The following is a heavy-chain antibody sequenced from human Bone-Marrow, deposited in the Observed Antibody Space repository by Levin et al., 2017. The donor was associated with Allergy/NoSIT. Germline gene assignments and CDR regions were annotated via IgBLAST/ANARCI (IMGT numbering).Heavy chain of an antibody. V-gene: IGHV3-33*01. CDR2: IWYDGSNK. CDR3: ARDYGDYYFDY. Sequence: GESLKISCAASGFTFSSYGMHWVRQAPGKGLEWVAVIWYDGSNKYYADSVKGRFTISRDNSKNTLYLQMNSLRAEDTAVYYCARDYGDYYFDYWGQGTLVTVSS. J-gene: IGHJ4*02. D-gene: IGHD4-17*01. CDR1: GFTFSSYG.